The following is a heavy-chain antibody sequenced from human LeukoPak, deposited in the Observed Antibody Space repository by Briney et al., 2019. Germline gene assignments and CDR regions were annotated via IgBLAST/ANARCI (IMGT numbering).Heavy chain of an antibody. CDR3: ARSGYCSSTSCYPDAFDI. J-gene: IGHJ3*02. Sequence: GGSLQISCQGSGYIFTSYWIGWVRQLPGKGLEWMGIIYPGDSDTRYSPSFQGQVTISADKSISTAYLQWSSLKASDTAMYYCARSGYCSSTSCYPDAFDIWGQGTMVTVSS. D-gene: IGHD2-2*01. V-gene: IGHV5-51*01. CDR1: GYIFTSYW. CDR2: IYPGDSDT.